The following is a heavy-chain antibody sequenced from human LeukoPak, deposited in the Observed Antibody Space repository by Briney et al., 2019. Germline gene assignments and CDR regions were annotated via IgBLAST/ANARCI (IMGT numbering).Heavy chain of an antibody. CDR1: GGSISSYY. D-gene: IGHD2-8*01. CDR2: IYYSGST. V-gene: IGHV4-59*01. CDR3: AKEGDIVLMVYAMDY. J-gene: IGHJ4*02. Sequence: SETLSLTCTVSGGSISSYYWSWIRQPPGKGLEWIGYIYYSGSTNYNPSLKSRVTISVDTSKNQFSLKLSSVTAADTAVYYCAKEGDIVLMVYAMDYWGQGTLVTVSS.